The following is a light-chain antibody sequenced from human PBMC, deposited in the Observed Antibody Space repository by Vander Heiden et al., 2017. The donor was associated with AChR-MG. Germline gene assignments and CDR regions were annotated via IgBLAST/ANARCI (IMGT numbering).Light chain of an antibody. Sequence: DIHMAQSPSTLSASVGDRVTITCRASQSISNYLAWSQQKPGEAPKLLIYKASTLQSGVPSTSRGSGSATAFTLTIRSLQPDDFAIYYCQEEKSFSLTFGGGTKVEIK. V-gene: IGKV1-5*03. CDR2: KAS. J-gene: IGKJ4*01. CDR3: QEEKSFSLT. CDR1: QSISNY.